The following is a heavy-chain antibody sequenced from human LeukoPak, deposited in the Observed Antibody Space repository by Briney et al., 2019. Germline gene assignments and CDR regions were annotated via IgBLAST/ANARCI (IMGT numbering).Heavy chain of an antibody. CDR2: IYYSGST. Sequence: PSETLSLTCTVSGGSISSYYWSWIRQPPGKGLEWIGYIYYSGSTNYNPSLKSRVTISVDTSKNQFSLKLSSVTAADTAVYCCARGHTVGGGMDVWGQGTTVTVSS. CDR3: ARGHTVGGGMDV. D-gene: IGHD4-11*01. J-gene: IGHJ6*02. V-gene: IGHV4-59*01. CDR1: GGSISSYY.